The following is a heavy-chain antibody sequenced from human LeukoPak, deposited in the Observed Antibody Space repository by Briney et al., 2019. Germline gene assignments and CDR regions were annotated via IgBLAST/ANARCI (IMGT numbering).Heavy chain of an antibody. V-gene: IGHV4-38-2*02. Sequence: SETLSLTCSVSGYSISSGYYWGWIRQPPGKGLEWIGTSHSSGRTYYNLSLKSRVTISVDTSKNQFSLNLMSVTAADTAVYYCARDRRSGSYYSFYDYWGQGTLVTVSS. J-gene: IGHJ4*02. CDR1: GYSISSGYY. CDR3: ARDRRSGSYYSFYDY. CDR2: SHSSGRT. D-gene: IGHD1-26*01.